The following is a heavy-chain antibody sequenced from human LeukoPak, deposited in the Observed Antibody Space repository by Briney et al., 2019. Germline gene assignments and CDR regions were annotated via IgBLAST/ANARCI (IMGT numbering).Heavy chain of an antibody. CDR1: GGTFISYA. D-gene: IGHD3-22*01. CDR3: ARGEDYYDSSGFDY. J-gene: IGHJ4*02. V-gene: IGHV1-69*13. Sequence: SVKVSCKASGGTFISYAISWVRQAPGQGLEWMGGIIPIFGTANYAQKFQGRVTITADESTSTAYMELSSLRSEDTAVYYCARGEDYYDSSGFDYWGQGTLVTVSS. CDR2: IIPIFGTA.